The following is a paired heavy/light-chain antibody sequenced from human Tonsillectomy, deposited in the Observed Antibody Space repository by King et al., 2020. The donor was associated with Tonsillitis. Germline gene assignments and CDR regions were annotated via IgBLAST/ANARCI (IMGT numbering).Heavy chain of an antibody. CDR2: IWYDGSNK. CDR3: ARDANAHYYYYYMDV. V-gene: IGHV3-33*01. J-gene: IGHJ6*03. CDR1: GFTFSSYG. Sequence: QVQLVESGGGVVQPGRSLRLSCAASGFTFSSYGMHWVRQAPGKGLEWVAVIWYDGSNKYYADSVKGQFTISRDNSKNTLYLQMNSLRGEDTAVYYCARDANAHYYYYYMDVWGKGTTVTVSS.
Light chain of an antibody. CDR3: GTWDSSLSAGV. V-gene: IGLV1-51*02. J-gene: IGLJ3*02. Sequence: QSVLTQPPSVSAAPGQKVTISCSGSNSNIGNNYVSWYQQLPGTAPKLLIYENNKRPSGIPDRFSGSKSGTSATLGITGLQTGDEADYYCGTWDSSLSAGVFGGGTKLTVL. CDR1: NSNIGNNY. CDR2: ENN.